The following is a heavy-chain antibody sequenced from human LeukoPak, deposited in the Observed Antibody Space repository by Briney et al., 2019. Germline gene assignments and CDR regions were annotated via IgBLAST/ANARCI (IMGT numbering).Heavy chain of an antibody. J-gene: IGHJ4*02. D-gene: IGHD2-15*01. CDR1: GGTFSSYA. V-gene: IGHV1-69*06. Sequence: SVKVSCKASGGTFSSYAISWVRQAPGQGLEWMGRIIPIFGTANYAQKFQGRVTITADKSTSTAYMELSSLRSEDTAVYYCARDYIGYCSGGSCYSGNYWGQGTLVTVSS. CDR2: IIPIFGTA. CDR3: ARDYIGYCSGGSCYSGNY.